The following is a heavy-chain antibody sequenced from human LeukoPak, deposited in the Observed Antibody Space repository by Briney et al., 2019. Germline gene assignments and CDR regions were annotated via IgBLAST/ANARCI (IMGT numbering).Heavy chain of an antibody. CDR1: GFTFSSYA. D-gene: IGHD6-13*01. CDR3: ARSHGYSSSWHFGY. V-gene: IGHV3-30-3*01. Sequence: GGSLRLSCAASGFTFSSYAMHWVRQAPGKGLEWVAVISYDGSNKYYADSVKGRFTISRDNSKNTLYLQMNSLRAEDTAVYYCARSHGYSSSWHFGYWGQGTLVTVSS. CDR2: ISYDGSNK. J-gene: IGHJ4*02.